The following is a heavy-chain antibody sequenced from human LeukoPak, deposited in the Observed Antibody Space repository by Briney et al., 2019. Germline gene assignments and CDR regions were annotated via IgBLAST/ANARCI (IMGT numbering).Heavy chain of an antibody. CDR3: ARVVRSDSFDYDYYYAMDV. J-gene: IGHJ6*02. V-gene: IGHV1-18*01. CDR2: ISDYNGNT. D-gene: IGHD2-8*01. CDR1: GFTFTRYS. Sequence: ASVKVSCKASGFTFTRYSITWGRQAPGKRHGWMGGISDYNGNTNYAQKYQGRVTMTTDTSMRTAYMELRSLRSDDTAVYYCARVVRSDSFDYDYYYAMDVWGQGTTVTVSS.